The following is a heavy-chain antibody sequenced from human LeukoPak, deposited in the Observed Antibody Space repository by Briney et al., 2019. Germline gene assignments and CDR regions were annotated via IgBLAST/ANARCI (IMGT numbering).Heavy chain of an antibody. CDR3: ARTKSSTSCYRWFDP. J-gene: IGHJ5*02. CDR2: ISSSSSTI. D-gene: IGHD2-2*01. V-gene: IGHV3-48*01. Sequence: GGSLRLSCAASGFTFSYHWMTWVRQAPGKGLEWVSYISSSSSTIYYADSVKGRFTISRDNAKNSLYLQMNSLRAEDTAVYYCARTKSSTSCYRWFDPWGQGTLVTVSS. CDR1: GFTFSYHW.